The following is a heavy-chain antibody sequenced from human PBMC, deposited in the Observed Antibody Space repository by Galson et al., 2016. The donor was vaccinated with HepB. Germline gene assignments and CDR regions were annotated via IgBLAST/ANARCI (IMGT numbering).Heavy chain of an antibody. CDR1: GYTFSTYG. CDR2: ISYDGSNK. Sequence: SLRLSCAASGYTFSTYGIHWVRQAPGKGPEWVAVISYDGSNKFYADSLKGRFTMSTDNSKNTLYLQMNSLRPEDTALYYCAKDKGSGSYYNEPIPPYFAMDVWGQGTTVTVSS. CDR3: AKDKGSGSYYNEPIPPYFAMDV. J-gene: IGHJ6*02. V-gene: IGHV3-30*18. D-gene: IGHD3-10*01.